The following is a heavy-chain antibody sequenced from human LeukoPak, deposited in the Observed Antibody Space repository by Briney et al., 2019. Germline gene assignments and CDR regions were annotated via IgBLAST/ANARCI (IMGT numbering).Heavy chain of an antibody. Sequence: ASVKVSCKASGYTFTNYAMHWVRQAPGQGLEWMGWINTNTGNPTYAQGFTGRFVFSLDTSVSTAYLQISSLKAEDTAVYYCARAGRYNWNYDGVDWFDPWGQGTLVTVSS. V-gene: IGHV7-4-1*02. CDR3: ARAGRYNWNYDGVDWFDP. D-gene: IGHD1-7*01. CDR2: INTNTGNP. CDR1: GYTFTNYA. J-gene: IGHJ5*02.